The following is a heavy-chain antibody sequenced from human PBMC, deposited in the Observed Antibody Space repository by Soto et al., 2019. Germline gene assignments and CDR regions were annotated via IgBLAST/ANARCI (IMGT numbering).Heavy chain of an antibody. V-gene: IGHV1-18*04. Sequence: QVQLVQSGAELKKPGASMKVSCKTAGYTFSSNALTWVRQAPGQGLDWMGWISPYTGKTVYAQKFQGRVTMTTEPPTSTVYMELRPLESDDTAVYYCARLGWELQSGRRYADYWGPGTLITVSS. CDR2: ISPYTGKT. CDR1: GYTFSSNA. CDR3: ARLGWELQSGRRYADY. J-gene: IGHJ4*02. D-gene: IGHD2-15*01.